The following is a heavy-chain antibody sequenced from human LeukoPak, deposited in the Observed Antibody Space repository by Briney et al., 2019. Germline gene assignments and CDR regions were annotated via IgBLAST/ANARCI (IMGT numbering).Heavy chain of an antibody. Sequence: PGASLRLTCAASGFTFSSYAMTWVRQAPGKGLEWVSTISGSGGSTYSADSVKGRFTISRDNSKNTLYLQMSSLRAEDTAVYYRAKDGSSSWCYYYYGMDVWGQGTTVTVSS. D-gene: IGHD6-13*01. CDR1: GFTFSSYA. CDR3: AKDGSSSWCYYYYGMDV. J-gene: IGHJ6*02. V-gene: IGHV3-23*01. CDR2: ISGSGGST.